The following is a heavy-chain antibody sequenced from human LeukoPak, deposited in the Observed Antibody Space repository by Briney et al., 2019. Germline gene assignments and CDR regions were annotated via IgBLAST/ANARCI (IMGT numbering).Heavy chain of an antibody. V-gene: IGHV3-66*01. CDR2: IYSGGST. Sequence: GGSLRLSCAASGFTVSSNYMSWVRQAPGKGLEWVSVIYSGGSTYYADSVKGRFTISRDNSKNTLYLQMNSLRDEDTAVYYCARDGAYCSSTSCLLGDYYYGMDVWGQGTTVTVSS. CDR1: GFTVSSNY. CDR3: ARDGAYCSSTSCLLGDYYYGMDV. J-gene: IGHJ6*02. D-gene: IGHD2-2*01.